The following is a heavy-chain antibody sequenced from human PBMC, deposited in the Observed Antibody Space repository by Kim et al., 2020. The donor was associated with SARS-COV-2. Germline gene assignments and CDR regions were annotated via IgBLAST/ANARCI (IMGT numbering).Heavy chain of an antibody. CDR2: INPNSGGT. D-gene: IGHD3-3*01. V-gene: IGHV1-2*06. J-gene: IGHJ6*02. CDR1: GYTFTGYY. CDR3: ARDRNTIFGVVFIPDRYAMDV. Sequence: ASVKVSCKASGYTFTGYYMHWVRQAPGQGLEWMGRINPNSGGTNYAQKFQGRVTMTRDTSISTAYMELSRLRSDDTAVYYCARDRNTIFGVVFIPDRYAMDVWRQGTTVTVSS.